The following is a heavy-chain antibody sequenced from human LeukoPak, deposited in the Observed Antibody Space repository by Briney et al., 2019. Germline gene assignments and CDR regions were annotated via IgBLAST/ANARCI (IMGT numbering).Heavy chain of an antibody. J-gene: IGHJ4*02. D-gene: IGHD5-12*01. V-gene: IGHV4-4*07. CDR3: ARDRSGYSEYYFDY. CDR1: GGSISSYY. CDR2: IYPSGST. Sequence: SETLSLTRTVSGGSISSYYWSWIRQPAEKGLEWIGRIYPSGSTYYNPSLKSRITISIDKSKNQFSLRLTSVTAADTAVYYCARDRSGYSEYYFDYWGQGSLVTVSS.